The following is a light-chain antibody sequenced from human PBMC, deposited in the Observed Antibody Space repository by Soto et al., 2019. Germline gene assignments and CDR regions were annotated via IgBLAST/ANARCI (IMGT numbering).Light chain of an antibody. CDR3: TSYVGNDIWV. J-gene: IGLJ3*02. CDR2: EVT. Sequence: QSALTQPPSASGSTGQSVTISCTGTSSDVGAYKYVSWYQQYPGKAPKLMIYEVTKRPSGVPDRFSGSKSGNTASLTVSGLQDEDEADYYCTSYVGNDIWVFGGGTKGTGL. CDR1: SSDVGAYKY. V-gene: IGLV2-8*01.